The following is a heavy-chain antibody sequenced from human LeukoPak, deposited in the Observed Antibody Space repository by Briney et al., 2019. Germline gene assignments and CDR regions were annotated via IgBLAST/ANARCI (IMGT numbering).Heavy chain of an antibody. J-gene: IGHJ4*02. CDR2: MNPNSGNT. V-gene: IGHV1-8*01. CDR3: ARGAYCGGDCSDY. Sequence: GSVKVSCKASGYTFTSYDINWVRQTTGQGLEWMGWMNPNSGNTGYAQKFQGRVTMTRNTSISTAYMELSSLRSEDTAVYYCARGAYCGGDCSDYWGQGTLVTVSS. D-gene: IGHD2-21*02. CDR1: GYTFTSYD.